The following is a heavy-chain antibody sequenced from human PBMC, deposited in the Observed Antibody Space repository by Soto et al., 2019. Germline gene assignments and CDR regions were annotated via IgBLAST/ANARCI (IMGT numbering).Heavy chain of an antibody. CDR2: ISTSGGST. V-gene: IGHV3-23*01. CDR1: GFTFSSYA. Sequence: EVQLLESGGGLVQPGGSLRLSCAASGFTFSSYAMSWVRQAPGKGLEWVSAISTSGGSTYYADSVKGRFTISRDNSKNSLYLQMNSLRPEDTAVYYCAKGAAVAPLYYLDYWGQGTLVTVSS. CDR3: AKGAAVAPLYYLDY. J-gene: IGHJ4*02. D-gene: IGHD6-19*01.